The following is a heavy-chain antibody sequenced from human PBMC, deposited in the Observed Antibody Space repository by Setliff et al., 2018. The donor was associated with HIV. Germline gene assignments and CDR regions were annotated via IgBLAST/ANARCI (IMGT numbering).Heavy chain of an antibody. V-gene: IGHV4-4*08. Sequence: SETLSLTCTVSGGSISNSYWTWIRQPPGKGLEWIGYIYTSGSTNYNPSPKSRVIISVDTSKNQLSLRLSSVTAADTAVYYCARNDALDIWGQGTMVTVSS. CDR3: ARNDALDI. J-gene: IGHJ3*02. CDR2: IYTSGST. CDR1: GGSISNSY.